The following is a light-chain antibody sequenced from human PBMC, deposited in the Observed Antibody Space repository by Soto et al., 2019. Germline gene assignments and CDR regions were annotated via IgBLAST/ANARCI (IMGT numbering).Light chain of an antibody. Sequence: DIQLTQSPSSLSASVGDRVTISCRAGQGISTFLAWYQQKPGKATKTLIKTASTLQSGVPSRFSGSGSDTDFILTISSLQPEDFATYYCQKYSSYPRTFGQGTRLDLK. V-gene: IGKV1D-16*01. CDR2: TAS. CDR1: QGISTF. CDR3: QKYSSYPRT. J-gene: IGKJ5*01.